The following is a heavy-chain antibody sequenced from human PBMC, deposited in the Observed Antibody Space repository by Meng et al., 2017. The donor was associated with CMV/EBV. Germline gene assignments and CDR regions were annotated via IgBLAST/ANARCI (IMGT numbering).Heavy chain of an antibody. CDR2: INNDGNTV. J-gene: IGHJ4*02. CDR3: ARPYTGASTLPF. CDR1: GFTFRDYW. D-gene: IGHD1-26*01. V-gene: IGHV3-74*01. Sequence: ESLKISCAASGFTFRDYWMHWVRQSPGKGLVWVSRINNDGNTVDYADSVKGRFTISRDNTKNTLYLQMNSLRAEDTAVYYCARPYTGASTLPFWGQGTLVTVSS.